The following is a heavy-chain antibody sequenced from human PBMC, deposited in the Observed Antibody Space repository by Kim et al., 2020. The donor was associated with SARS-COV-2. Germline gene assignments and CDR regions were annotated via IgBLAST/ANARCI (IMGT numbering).Heavy chain of an antibody. J-gene: IGHJ4*02. CDR2: IYYSGIT. CDR3: ARDLGGVRGYYYFDY. CDR1: GGSISSGDYY. D-gene: IGHD3-10*01. V-gene: IGHV4-30-4*01. Sequence: SETLSLTCTVSGGSISSGDYYWSWLRQPPGQGLEWIGYIYYSGITYYNPSLKSRLTISVDTSKNQLSLNLSSVTAADTAVYYCARDLGGVRGYYYFDYWGQGTLVTVSS.